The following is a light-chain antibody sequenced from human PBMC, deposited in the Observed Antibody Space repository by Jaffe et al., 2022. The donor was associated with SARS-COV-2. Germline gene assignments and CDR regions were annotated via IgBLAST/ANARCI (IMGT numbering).Light chain of an antibody. V-gene: IGLV1-51*01. Sequence: QSVLTQPPSVSAAPGQKVTISCSGSSSNLGNSYVSWYQQLPGAAPKLLIYDNNKRPSGIPDRFSGSKSGTSATLGITGLQTGDEADYYCGTWDSSLSVIFGGGTKLTVL. CDR2: DNN. CDR1: SSNLGNSY. J-gene: IGLJ2*01. CDR3: GTWDSSLSVI.